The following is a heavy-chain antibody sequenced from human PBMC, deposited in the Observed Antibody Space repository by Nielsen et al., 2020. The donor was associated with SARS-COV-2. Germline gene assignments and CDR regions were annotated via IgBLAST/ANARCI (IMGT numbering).Heavy chain of an antibody. CDR2: IKHDGSDK. J-gene: IGHJ6*02. V-gene: IGHV3-7*03. D-gene: IGHD2-2*01. Sequence: GGSLRLSCAVSGFSFSSYCMSWVRQPPGKGLEWVANIKHDGSDKYYVDSVKGRFTISRDNAKNSLYLQMNSLRAEDTAVYYCARDLVYCSSTSCYGRPYYYYGMDVWGQGTTVTVSS. CDR1: GFSFSSYC. CDR3: ARDLVYCSSTSCYGRPYYYYGMDV.